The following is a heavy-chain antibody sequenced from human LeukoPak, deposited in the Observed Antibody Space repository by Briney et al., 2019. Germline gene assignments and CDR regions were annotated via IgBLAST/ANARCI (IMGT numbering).Heavy chain of an antibody. CDR1: GFTFSSYS. J-gene: IGHJ4*02. CDR2: ISSSSSYI. D-gene: IGHD5-18*01. Sequence: GGSLRLSCAASGFTFSSYSMNWVRQAPGKGLEWVSSISSSSSYIYYADSVKGRFTISRDNAKNSLYLQMNSLRAEDTAVYYCARDQGYRYGSTYRSTVFDYWGQGTLVTVSS. CDR3: ARDQGYRYGSTYRSTVFDY. V-gene: IGHV3-21*01.